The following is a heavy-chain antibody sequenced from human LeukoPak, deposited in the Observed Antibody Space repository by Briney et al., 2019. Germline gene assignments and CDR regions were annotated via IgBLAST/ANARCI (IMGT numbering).Heavy chain of an antibody. CDR3: ARSSIAARHDYFDY. CDR1: GGSISSGGYS. D-gene: IGHD6-6*01. CDR2: IYHSGST. J-gene: IGHJ4*02. Sequence: TLSLTCAVSGGSISSGGYSWSWIRQPPGKGLERIGYIYHSGSTYYNPSLKSRVTISVDRSKNQFSLKLSSVTAADTAVYYCARSSIAARHDYFDYWGQGTLVTVSS. V-gene: IGHV4-30-2*01.